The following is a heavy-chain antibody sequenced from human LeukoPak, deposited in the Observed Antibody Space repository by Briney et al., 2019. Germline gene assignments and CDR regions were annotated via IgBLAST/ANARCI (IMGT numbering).Heavy chain of an antibody. D-gene: IGHD3-22*01. Sequence: ASVKVSCKASGYTFTSYDINWVRQATGQGLEWMGWMNPNSGNTGYAQKFQGRVTMTRNTSISTAYMELSSLRSEDTAVYYCARVYYYDSSGYNYGAFDIWGQGTMVTVSS. J-gene: IGHJ3*02. CDR1: GYTFTSYD. CDR2: MNPNSGNT. CDR3: ARVYYYDSSGYNYGAFDI. V-gene: IGHV1-8*01.